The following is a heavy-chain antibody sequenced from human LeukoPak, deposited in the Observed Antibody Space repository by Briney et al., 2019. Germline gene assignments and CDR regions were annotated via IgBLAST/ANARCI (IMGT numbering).Heavy chain of an antibody. CDR2: ISYDGSNK. CDR1: GFTFSSYG. D-gene: IGHD5-12*01. J-gene: IGHJ6*02. V-gene: IGHV3-30*18. CDR3: AKVQETKTQYSGYDDKVYYYGMDV. Sequence: PGRSLRLSCAASGFTFSSYGMHWVRQAPGKGLEWVAVISYDGSNKYYADSVKGRFTISRDNSKNALYLQMNSLRAEDTAVYYCAKVQETKTQYSGYDDKVYYYGMDVWGHGTTVTVSS.